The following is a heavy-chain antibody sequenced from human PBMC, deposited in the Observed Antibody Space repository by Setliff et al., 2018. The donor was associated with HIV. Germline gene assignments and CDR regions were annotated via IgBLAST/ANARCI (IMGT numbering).Heavy chain of an antibody. J-gene: IGHJ4*02. CDR1: GYTFTSFG. CDR2: ISANNGNT. Sequence: ASVKVSCKASGYTFTSFGINWVRQAPGQGLEWMGWISANNGNTNYAQRLHDRVTMTTDTSTSTVYMELRSLRSDDTAVYYCARGGTGRPRPIDYWGQGTLVTVPS. D-gene: IGHD7-27*01. V-gene: IGHV1-18*01. CDR3: ARGGTGRPRPIDY.